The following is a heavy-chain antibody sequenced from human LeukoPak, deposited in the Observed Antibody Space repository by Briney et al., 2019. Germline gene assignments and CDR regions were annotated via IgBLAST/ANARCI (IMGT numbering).Heavy chain of an antibody. CDR2: ISYDGSNK. CDR1: GFTFSSYA. CDR3: AKDRDLAS. Sequence: PGGSLRLSCAASGFTFSSYAMHWVRQAPGKGLEWVAVISYDGSNKYYADSVKGRFTISRDNSKNTLYLQMSSLRPEDTAIYYCAKDRDLASWGQGTLVTVSS. V-gene: IGHV3-30-3*01. J-gene: IGHJ5*02.